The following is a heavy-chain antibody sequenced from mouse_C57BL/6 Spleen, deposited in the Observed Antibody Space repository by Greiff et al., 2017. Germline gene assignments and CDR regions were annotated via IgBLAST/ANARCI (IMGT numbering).Heavy chain of an antibody. J-gene: IGHJ1*03. Sequence: QVQLQQPGAELVRPGASVKLSCKASGYTFTSYWMDWVKQRPGPGLEWIGNIYPSDSDTNYNQKFKGTATLTVDKSSSTPYMQLSSLTSEDSAVXYCARRYYGSRGCFDVWGTGTMVTVSA. CDR3: ARRYYGSRGCFDV. D-gene: IGHD1-1*01. V-gene: IGHV1-69*02. CDR2: IYPSDSDT. CDR1: GYTFTSYW.